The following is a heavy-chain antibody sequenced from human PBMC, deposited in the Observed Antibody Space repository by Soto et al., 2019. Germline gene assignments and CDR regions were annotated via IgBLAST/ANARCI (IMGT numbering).Heavy chain of an antibody. CDR3: ARWRIPPAGSWFDP. Sequence: QVQLVQSGAEVKEPGASVKVSCKASGSTFTSCGITWVRQAPGQGLEWMGWISAYNGDTYYAHILQGRVTMTTDTSTSTAYMELRSLISDDAAVYYCARWRIPPAGSWFDPWGQGTLVTVSS. V-gene: IGHV1-18*01. CDR2: ISAYNGDT. J-gene: IGHJ5*02. D-gene: IGHD6-13*01. CDR1: GSTFTSCG.